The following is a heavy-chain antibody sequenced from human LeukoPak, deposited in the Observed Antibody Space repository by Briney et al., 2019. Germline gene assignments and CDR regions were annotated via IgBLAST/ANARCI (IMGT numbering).Heavy chain of an antibody. Sequence: ASVKVSCKASGYTFSDYYMHWVRQAPGQGLEWMGWINPKSGGTDYAQKFQGRVTMTGDTSISTAYMELSRLRADDTAVYYRGRGGGGWELRVIGYWGQGTLVTVSS. CDR2: INPKSGGT. J-gene: IGHJ4*02. V-gene: IGHV1-2*02. D-gene: IGHD1-26*01. CDR3: GRGGGGWELRVIGY. CDR1: GYTFSDYY.